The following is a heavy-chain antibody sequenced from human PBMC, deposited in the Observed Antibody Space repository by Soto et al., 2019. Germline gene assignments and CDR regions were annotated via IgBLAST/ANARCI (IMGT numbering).Heavy chain of an antibody. CDR3: ARGQGILDWLLYRNWFDP. D-gene: IGHD3-3*01. J-gene: IGHJ5*02. CDR2: MNPNSGNT. CDR1: GYTFTSYD. Sequence: QVQLVQSGAEVKKPGASVKVSCKASGYTFTSYDINWVRQATGQGLEWMGWMNPNSGNTGYAQKVQGRVTMTRNTSISTAYMELSSLRSEDTAVYYCARGQGILDWLLYRNWFDPWGQGTLVTVSS. V-gene: IGHV1-8*01.